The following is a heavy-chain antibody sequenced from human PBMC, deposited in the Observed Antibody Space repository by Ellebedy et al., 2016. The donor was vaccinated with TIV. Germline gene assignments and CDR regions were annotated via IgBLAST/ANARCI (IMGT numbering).Heavy chain of an antibody. CDR3: ARGGHYDSSGFLDY. CDR1: GFTFSDYG. CDR2: ISSIGSST. D-gene: IGHD3-22*01. V-gene: IGHV3-11*06. Sequence: GESLKISXITSGFTFSDYGMSWIRQAPGKGLEWVSTISSIGSSTNYADSVKGRFIVSRDNAKDSLQLQMDSLRGGDTAVYYCARGGHYDSSGFLDYWGQGTLVTVSS. J-gene: IGHJ4*02.